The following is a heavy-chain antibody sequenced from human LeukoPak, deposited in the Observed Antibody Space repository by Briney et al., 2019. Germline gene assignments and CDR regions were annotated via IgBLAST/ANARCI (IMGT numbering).Heavy chain of an antibody. CDR2: IIPILGIA. J-gene: IGHJ3*02. D-gene: IGHD2-15*01. CDR3: ARQYCSGGSCYDTYDSFDI. V-gene: IGHV1-69*04. Sequence: ASVKVSCKASGDTFSSYAISWVREAPGQGLEWMGRIIPILGIANYARKFQGRVTVSADKSTSTANMELSSLRSEDTAVYYCARQYCSGGSCYDTYDSFDIWGQGTMVTVS. CDR1: GDTFSSYA.